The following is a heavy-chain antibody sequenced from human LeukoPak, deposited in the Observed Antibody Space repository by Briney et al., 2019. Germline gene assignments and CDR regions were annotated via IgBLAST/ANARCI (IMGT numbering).Heavy chain of an antibody. J-gene: IGHJ4*02. Sequence: SETLSLTCAVYGGSFSGYYWSWIRQPPGKGLEWIGEINHSGSTNYNPSLKSRVTISVDTSKNQFSLKLSSVTAADTAVYYCARGKWGAIVVVPAAISKRTFDYWGQGTLVTVSS. CDR1: GGSFSGYY. CDR3: ARGKWGAIVVVPAAISKRTFDY. CDR2: INHSGST. D-gene: IGHD2-2*01. V-gene: IGHV4-34*01.